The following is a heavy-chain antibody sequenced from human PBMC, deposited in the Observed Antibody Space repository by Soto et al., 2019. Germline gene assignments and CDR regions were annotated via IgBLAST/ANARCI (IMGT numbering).Heavy chain of an antibody. Sequence: LEILGLRSSVVGGSIGDFYWRWIRQPPGKGLEWIGYIYYSGSTNYNPSLKSRVTISVDTSKNQFSLKLSSVTAADTAVYYCARDRYDFWSGYYPGYNYGTDVWGQGTTVTVSS. J-gene: IGHJ6*02. CDR1: GGSIGDFY. CDR2: IYYSGST. D-gene: IGHD3-3*01. V-gene: IGHV4-59*01. CDR3: ARDRYDFWSGYYPGYNYGTDV.